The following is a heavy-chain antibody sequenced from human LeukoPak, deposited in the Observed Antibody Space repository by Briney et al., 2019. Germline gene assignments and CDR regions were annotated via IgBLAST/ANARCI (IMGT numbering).Heavy chain of an antibody. Sequence: GGSLRLSCAASGFTFDDYAMHWVRQAPGKGLEWVSVIYSGGSTDYADSVKGRFTISRDNAKNSLYVQMNSLRAEDTAVYYCARDLTIFGVVINLHGAFDIWGQGTMVTVSS. J-gene: IGHJ3*02. D-gene: IGHD3-3*01. CDR1: GFTFDDYA. CDR3: ARDLTIFGVVINLHGAFDI. CDR2: IYSGGST. V-gene: IGHV3-20*04.